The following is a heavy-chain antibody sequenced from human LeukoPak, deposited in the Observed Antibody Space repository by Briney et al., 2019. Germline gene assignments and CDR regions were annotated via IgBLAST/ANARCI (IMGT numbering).Heavy chain of an antibody. CDR3: ARDKDYGGNFGTFDY. V-gene: IGHV1-69*05. CDR2: IITIFGTA. Sequence: XVKVSCKASGGTFSSYAISWVRQAPGQGLEWMGGIITIFGTANYAQKLQGRVTITTDESTSTAYMELSSLRSEDTAVYYCARDKDYGGNFGTFDYWGQGTLVTVSS. D-gene: IGHD4-23*01. CDR1: GGTFSSYA. J-gene: IGHJ4*02.